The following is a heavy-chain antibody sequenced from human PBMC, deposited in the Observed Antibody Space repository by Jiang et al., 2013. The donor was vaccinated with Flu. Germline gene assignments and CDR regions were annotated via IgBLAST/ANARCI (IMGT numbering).Heavy chain of an antibody. J-gene: IGHJ4*02. CDR2: ISYDGSKV. CDR1: GFTFSSYG. CDR3: VRDGIGHQVPAAFDF. V-gene: IGHV3-30*19. D-gene: IGHD2-2*01. Sequence: VQLVESGGGVVQPGRSLRLSCAASGFTFSSYGMHWVRQAPGRGLEWVALISYDGSKVDFADSVKGRFTISRDNSKNALWLDMDSLRPDDTAVYYCVRDGIGHQVPAAFDFWGQGTLGHRLL.